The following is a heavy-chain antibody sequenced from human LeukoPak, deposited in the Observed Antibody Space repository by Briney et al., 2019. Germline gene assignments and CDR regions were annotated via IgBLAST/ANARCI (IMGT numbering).Heavy chain of an antibody. CDR1: GFTFSILD. V-gene: IGHV3-23*01. D-gene: IGHD6-13*01. J-gene: IGHJ4*02. CDR2: ISGNGGRT. Sequence: GGSLRLSCAASGFTFSILDMSWVRQAPGKGLEWVSAISGNGGRTYYADSVKGRFTISRDNSKNTLYLQMNSLRAEDTAVYYCARDRSDDSSWYVGSHWGQGTLVTVSS. CDR3: ARDRSDDSSWYVGSH.